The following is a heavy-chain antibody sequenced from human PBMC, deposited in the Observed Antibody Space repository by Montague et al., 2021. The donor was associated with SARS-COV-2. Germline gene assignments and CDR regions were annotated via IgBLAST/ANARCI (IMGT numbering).Heavy chain of an antibody. Sequence: SETLSLTCTVSGGSISRYSWTWIRQPPGKGLEWIGYIYNSGSTNYNPSLTSRVTISVDTSKNQFSLKLSSVAAADTAVYHCARVGRGSSWYEGAFDIWGQGTMVTVSS. CDR3: ARVGRGSSWYEGAFDI. CDR1: GGSISRYS. J-gene: IGHJ3*02. CDR2: IYNSGST. V-gene: IGHV4-59*01. D-gene: IGHD6-13*01.